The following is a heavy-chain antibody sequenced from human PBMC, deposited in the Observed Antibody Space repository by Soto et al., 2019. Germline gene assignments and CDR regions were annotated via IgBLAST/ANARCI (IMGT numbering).Heavy chain of an antibody. V-gene: IGHV4-31*11. CDR1: GGSISSGWYY. Sequence: TLSLTCAVSGGSISSGWYYWSWSRQHPGKGLEWIGYIYYSGSTYYNPSLKSRVNISVYTSKNQFSLKLSSVTAADPAVYYCARGGGVWGSYRWNFDYWGQGTLVTVSS. J-gene: IGHJ4*02. CDR2: IYYSGST. D-gene: IGHD3-16*02. CDR3: ARGGGVWGSYRWNFDY.